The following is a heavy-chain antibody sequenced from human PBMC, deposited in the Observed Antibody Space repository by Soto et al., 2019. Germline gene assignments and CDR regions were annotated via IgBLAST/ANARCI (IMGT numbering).Heavy chain of an antibody. Sequence: SETLSITCAVYDRSFSGYHWSWIRQPPGKGQERIGEINHSGSTNYNPSLKSRVTISVDTSKNQFSLKLSSVTAADTAVYYCARGRGGYCSGGSCSMYYYYYYYMDVWGKGTTVTVSS. V-gene: IGHV4-34*01. D-gene: IGHD2-15*01. CDR1: DRSFSGYH. CDR3: ARGRGGYCSGGSCSMYYYYYYYMDV. J-gene: IGHJ6*03. CDR2: INHSGST.